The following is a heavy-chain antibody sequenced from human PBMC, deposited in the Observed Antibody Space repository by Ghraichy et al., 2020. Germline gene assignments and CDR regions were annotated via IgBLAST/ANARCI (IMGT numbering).Heavy chain of an antibody. CDR1: GYTFTNYY. CDR3: AREPIFGSGSYYMDV. D-gene: IGHD3-10*01. J-gene: IGHJ6*03. V-gene: IGHV1-2*06. CDR2: INPNSGGT. Sequence: ASVKVSCKASGYTFTNYYMHWVRQAPGQGLEWMGRINPNSGGTISAQKFQDRVTMTRDTSISTAYMDLSRLRSDDTAVYYCAREPIFGSGSYYMDVWGLGTTVTVSS.